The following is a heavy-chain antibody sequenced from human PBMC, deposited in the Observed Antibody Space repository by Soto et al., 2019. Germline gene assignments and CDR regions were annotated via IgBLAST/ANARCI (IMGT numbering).Heavy chain of an antibody. V-gene: IGHV4-30-2*01. CDR3: ARLPYSAERWFDT. CDR1: GGSISSGGYS. J-gene: IGHJ5*02. D-gene: IGHD6-13*01. Sequence: PSETLSLTCAVSGGSISSGGYSWSWLRQPPGKGLEWIGYMYHNGSTYYNPSLKSRVTISIDRSKNQFSLKLSSVTAADTAVYYCARLPYSAERWFDTWGQGTLVTVSS. CDR2: MYHNGST.